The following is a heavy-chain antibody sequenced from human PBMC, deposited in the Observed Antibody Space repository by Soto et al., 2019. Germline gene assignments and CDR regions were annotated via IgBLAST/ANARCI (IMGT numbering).Heavy chain of an antibody. D-gene: IGHD4-4*01. CDR1: GGSFSGYY. V-gene: IGHV4-34*01. J-gene: IGHJ5*02. CDR3: ARDRAQTTVTRRNNWFDP. CDR2: INHSGST. Sequence: SETLSLTCAVYGGSFSGYYWSWIRQPPGKGLEWIGEINHSGSTNYNPSLKSRVTISVDTSKNQFSLKLSSVTAADTAVYYCARDRAQTTVTRRNNWFDPWGQGTLVTVSS.